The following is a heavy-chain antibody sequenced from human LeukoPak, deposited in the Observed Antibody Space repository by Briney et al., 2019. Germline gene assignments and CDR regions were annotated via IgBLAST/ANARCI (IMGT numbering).Heavy chain of an antibody. CDR1: GFTFSSYA. J-gene: IGHJ3*01. V-gene: IGHV3-23*01. CDR2: IRSGGST. D-gene: IGHD3-10*01. Sequence: GGSLRLSCAASGFTFSSYAMSWVRQAPGKGLEWVSVIRSGGSTVYADSVKGRFTISRDNSKNTLYLQLNSLRAEGTAVYYCAREGSGRTAYNDGLDVWGQGTMVTVSS. CDR3: AREGSGRTAYNDGLDV.